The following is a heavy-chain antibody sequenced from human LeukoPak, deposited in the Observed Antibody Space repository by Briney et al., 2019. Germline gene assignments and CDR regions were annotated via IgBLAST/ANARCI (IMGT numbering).Heavy chain of an antibody. Sequence: PGGSLRLSCAASGFTFSTYAMNWVRQASGKGLEWVGRIRSKANSYATAYAASVKGRFTISRDDSKNTAYLQMNSLKTEDTAVYYCTRLPGTGYWGQGTLVTVSS. CDR2: IRSKANSYAT. D-gene: IGHD1-14*01. J-gene: IGHJ4*02. CDR3: TRLPGTGY. CDR1: GFTFSTYA. V-gene: IGHV3-73*01.